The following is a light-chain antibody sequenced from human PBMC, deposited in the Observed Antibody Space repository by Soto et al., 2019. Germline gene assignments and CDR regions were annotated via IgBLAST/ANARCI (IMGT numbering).Light chain of an antibody. CDR2: YDS. CDR3: QVWDKSSDHAV. Sequence: SYELTQPPSVSVAPGKTARINCGGNNIGSKSVHWYQQKPGQAPVVVMYYDSDRPSGIPERFSGAKSGNTATLTISRVEAGDEADYYCQVWDKSSDHAVFGGGTQLTVL. CDR1: NIGSKS. V-gene: IGLV3-21*04. J-gene: IGLJ7*01.